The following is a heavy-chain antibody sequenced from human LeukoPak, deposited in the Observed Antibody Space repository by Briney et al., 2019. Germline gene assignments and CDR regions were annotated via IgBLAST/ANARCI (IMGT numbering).Heavy chain of an antibody. V-gene: IGHV1-18*01. CDR2: ISAYNGNT. CDR1: GYTLTSYG. CDR3: AREERTTVTHAYY. Sequence: GASVKVSCEASGYTLTSYGIRWVRQAPGQGLEWMGWISAYNGNTNYAQKLQGRVTMTTDTSTSTAYMELRSLRSDDTDVYYCAREERTTVTHAYYWGQGTLVTVSS. J-gene: IGHJ4*02. D-gene: IGHD4-17*01.